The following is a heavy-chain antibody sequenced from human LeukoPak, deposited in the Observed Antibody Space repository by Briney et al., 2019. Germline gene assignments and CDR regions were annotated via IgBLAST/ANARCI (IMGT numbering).Heavy chain of an antibody. CDR3: ARDTSYDSSGYYTDY. CDR1: GFTFSSYS. CDR2: ISSSSSYI. D-gene: IGHD3-22*01. Sequence: GGSLRLSCAASGFTFSSYSMNWVRQAPGKGLEWVSSISSSSSYIYYADSVKGRFTISRDNAKNSLYRQMNSLRAEDTAVYYCARDTSYDSSGYYTDYWGQGTLVTVSS. J-gene: IGHJ4*02. V-gene: IGHV3-21*01.